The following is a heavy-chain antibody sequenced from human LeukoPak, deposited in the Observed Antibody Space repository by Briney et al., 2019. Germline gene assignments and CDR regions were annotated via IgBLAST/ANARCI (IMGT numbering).Heavy chain of an antibody. J-gene: IGHJ4*02. Sequence: GGSLRLSCAASGFTFSSYGMHWVRQAPGKGLEWVAFIRYDGSNKYYADSVKGRFTISRDNSKSTLYLQMNSLRAEDTAVYYCAKDMGWELSYFDYWGQGTLVTVSS. CDR1: GFTFSSYG. V-gene: IGHV3-30*02. D-gene: IGHD1-26*01. CDR2: IRYDGSNK. CDR3: AKDMGWELSYFDY.